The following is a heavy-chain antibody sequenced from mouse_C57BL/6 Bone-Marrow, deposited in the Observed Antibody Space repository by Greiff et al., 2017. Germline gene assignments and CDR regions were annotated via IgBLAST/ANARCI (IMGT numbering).Heavy chain of an antibody. Sequence: VLLVESGAELVKPGASVKMSCKASGYTFTTYPIEWMKQNHGQSLEWIGNFHPYNDDTKYNEKFKGKATLTVDKSSSTVYLELSRLTSDDSAVYYCARRDDDYGYFDVWGTGTTVTVSS. CDR3: ARRDDDYGYFDV. CDR1: GYTFTTYP. V-gene: IGHV1-47*01. CDR2: FHPYNDDT. J-gene: IGHJ1*03. D-gene: IGHD2-3*01.